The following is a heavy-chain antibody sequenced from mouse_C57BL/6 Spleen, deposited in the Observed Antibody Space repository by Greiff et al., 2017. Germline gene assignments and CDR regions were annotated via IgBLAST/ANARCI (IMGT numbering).Heavy chain of an antibody. Sequence: EVQLQQSGPELVKPGASVKISCKASGYTFTDYYMNWVKQSHGKSLEWIGDINPNNGGTSYNQKFKGKATLTVDKSSSTAYMELRSLTSEDSAVYYCARHYYGSYWYFDVGGTGTTVTVSS. CDR2: INPNNGGT. CDR1: GYTFTDYY. CDR3: ARHYYGSYWYFDV. V-gene: IGHV1-26*01. D-gene: IGHD1-1*01. J-gene: IGHJ1*03.